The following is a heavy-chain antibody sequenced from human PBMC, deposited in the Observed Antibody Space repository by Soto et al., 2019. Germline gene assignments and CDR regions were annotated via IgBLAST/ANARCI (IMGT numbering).Heavy chain of an antibody. CDR1: GYTFTSYD. CDR3: ARARSADGAGWFDP. D-gene: IGHD6-13*01. Sequence: QVQLVQSGAEVKKPGASVKVSCKASGYTFTSYDINWGRQATGQGREWMGWMNPNSGKTDYAQKFQGRVTMTRNTSISTAYMELSSLRSEDTAVYYCARARSADGAGWFDPWGQGTLVTVSS. V-gene: IGHV1-8*01. CDR2: MNPNSGKT. J-gene: IGHJ5*02.